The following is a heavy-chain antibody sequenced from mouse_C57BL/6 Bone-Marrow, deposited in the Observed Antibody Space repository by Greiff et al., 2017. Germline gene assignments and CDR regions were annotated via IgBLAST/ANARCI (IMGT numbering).Heavy chain of an antibody. J-gene: IGHJ3*01. CDR2: IDPATGGT. Sequence: VQLQQSGAELVRPGASVTLSCKASGYTFTDYEMHWVKQTPVHGLEWIGAIDPATGGTAYNQKFKGKAILTADKSSSTAYMELRSLTSEDAAVDYCTGEGGLLPAYWGQGTLVTVSA. V-gene: IGHV1-15*01. CDR3: TGEGGLLPAY. D-gene: IGHD2-3*01. CDR1: GYTFTDYE.